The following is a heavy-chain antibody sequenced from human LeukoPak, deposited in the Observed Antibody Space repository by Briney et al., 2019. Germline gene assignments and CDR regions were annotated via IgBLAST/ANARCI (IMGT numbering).Heavy chain of an antibody. CDR1: GYTFTGQY. V-gene: IGHV1-2*02. Sequence: ASLKVSCKASGYTFTGQYLHWVRQAPGQGLEWMGWITPNSGATNYAQKFQGRVTMTRDTCISTAYMELSGLTSDDTAMYYCGSGSGTYSPDYWGQGTLVIVSS. J-gene: IGHJ4*02. CDR3: GSGSGTYSPDY. D-gene: IGHD3-10*01. CDR2: ITPNSGAT.